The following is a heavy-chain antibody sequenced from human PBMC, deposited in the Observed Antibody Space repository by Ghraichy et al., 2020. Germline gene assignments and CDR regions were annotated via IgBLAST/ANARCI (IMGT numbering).Heavy chain of an antibody. CDR3: ARENYGLLSHYYGMDV. J-gene: IGHJ6*02. Sequence: GGSLRLSCAASGFTFSDYYMSWIRQAPGGGLEWVAYISSSASITYFADSVKGRFSISRDNAKNSLFLQMNSLRAEDTAVYYCARENYGLLSHYYGMDVWGQGTTVTVSS. CDR1: GFTFSDYY. V-gene: IGHV3-11*01. CDR2: ISSSASIT. D-gene: IGHD1-7*01.